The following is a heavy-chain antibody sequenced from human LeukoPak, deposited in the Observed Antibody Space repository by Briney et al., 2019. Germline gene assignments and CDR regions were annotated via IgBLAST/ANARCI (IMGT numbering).Heavy chain of an antibody. CDR1: GGSISSYY. Sequence: PSETLSLTCTVSGGSISSYYWSWIRQPAGKGLKWIGRIYTSGSTNYNPSLKSRVTMSVDTSKNQFSLKLSSVTAADTAVYYCARAGGYCGRISCPYYFDYWGQGSLVAVSS. J-gene: IGHJ4*02. CDR3: ARAGGYCGRISCPYYFDY. D-gene: IGHD2-15*01. V-gene: IGHV4-4*07. CDR2: IYTSGST.